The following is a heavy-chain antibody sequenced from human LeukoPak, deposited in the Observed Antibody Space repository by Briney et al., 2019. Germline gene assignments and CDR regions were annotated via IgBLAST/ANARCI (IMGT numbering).Heavy chain of an antibody. CDR3: ARVFVGENFDY. J-gene: IGHJ4*02. CDR1: GFAFSSYS. V-gene: IGHV3-48*04. D-gene: IGHD3-10*02. Sequence: TGGSLRLSCAASGFAFSSYSMNWVRQAPGKGLEWLSYISYTGSNKYYADSVKGRFTISRDNAKNSLYLQMNSLRAEDTAVYFCARVFVGENFDYWGQGTLVTVSS. CDR2: ISYTGSNK.